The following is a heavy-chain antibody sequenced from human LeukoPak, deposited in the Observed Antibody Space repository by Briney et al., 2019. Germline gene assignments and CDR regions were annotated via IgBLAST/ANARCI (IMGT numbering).Heavy chain of an antibody. CDR2: IYYSGST. Sequence: PSETLSLTCTVSGGSISSGGYYWSWIRQHPGKGLEWIVYIYYSGSTYYNPSLKSRVTISVDTSKNQFSLRLSSVTAADTAVYYCARESYYYGSGSTYFDYWGQGTLVTVSS. J-gene: IGHJ4*02. V-gene: IGHV4-31*03. CDR1: GGSISSGGYY. CDR3: ARESYYYGSGSTYFDY. D-gene: IGHD3-10*01.